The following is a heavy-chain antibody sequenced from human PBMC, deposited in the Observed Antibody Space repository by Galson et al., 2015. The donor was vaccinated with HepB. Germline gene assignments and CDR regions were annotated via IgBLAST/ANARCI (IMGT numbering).Heavy chain of an antibody. V-gene: IGHV3-30*03. Sequence: SLRLSCAASGFTLSSYAMHWVRQAPGQGLEWVAVISSDVSDKYYGDSVKGRFTISRDNSKSTLYLQMNSLRPEDTAVYYCARAPVATINYYFYLEVWGKGTTVTVSS. D-gene: IGHD5-12*01. CDR3: ARAPVATINYYFYLEV. J-gene: IGHJ6*03. CDR1: GFTLSSYA. CDR2: ISSDVSDK.